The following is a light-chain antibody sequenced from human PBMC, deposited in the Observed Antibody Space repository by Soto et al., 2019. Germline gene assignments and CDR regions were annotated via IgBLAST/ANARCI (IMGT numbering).Light chain of an antibody. CDR2: DAS. Sequence: EIVLTQSPATLSLSPGEIATLSCSASQSVISYLACYQQKPGQAPRLLIYDASNRATGIPARFSGSWSGTDFTLTISSLEPEDFSIYYCQQRSNWPRTFGQGTKVDIK. CDR1: QSVISY. V-gene: IGKV3-11*01. CDR3: QQRSNWPRT. J-gene: IGKJ1*01.